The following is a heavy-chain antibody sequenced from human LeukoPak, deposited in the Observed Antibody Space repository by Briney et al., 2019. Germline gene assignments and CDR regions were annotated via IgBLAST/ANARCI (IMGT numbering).Heavy chain of an antibody. D-gene: IGHD2-2*01. CDR1: GYTFTGYY. CDR3: ARDPTAAILRWYFDY. J-gene: IGHJ4*02. V-gene: IGHV1-2*02. Sequence: GASVKVSCKASGYTFTGYYMHWVRQAPGQGLEWMGWINPNSGGTNYAQKFQGRVTMTRDTSISTAYMELSRLRSDDTAVYYCARDPTAAILRWYFDYWGQGTLVTVSS. CDR2: INPNSGGT.